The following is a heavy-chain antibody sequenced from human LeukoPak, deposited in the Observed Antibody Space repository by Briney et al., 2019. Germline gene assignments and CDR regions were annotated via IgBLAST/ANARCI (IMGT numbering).Heavy chain of an antibody. CDR3: AKGIGLAAAGTQYYFDY. CDR1: GFTFSNYA. D-gene: IGHD6-13*01. CDR2: ISYSGGTT. J-gene: IGHJ4*02. Sequence: GGSLRLSCAASGFTFSNYAMNWVRQAPGKGLEWVSVISYSGGTTHYADSLKGRFTLSRDNSKNTLYLQMNSLRAEDTAVYYCAKGIGLAAAGTQYYFDYWGQGTLVTVSS. V-gene: IGHV3-23*01.